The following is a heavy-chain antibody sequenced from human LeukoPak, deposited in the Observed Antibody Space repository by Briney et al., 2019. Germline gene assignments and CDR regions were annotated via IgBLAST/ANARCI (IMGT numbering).Heavy chain of an antibody. D-gene: IGHD6-13*01. CDR1: GYSFTNYW. Sequence: GESLKISCKGSGYSFTNYWIGWVRQMPGKGLEWMGIIYPDDSDTRNSPSFQGQVTISVDKSLSTAYLQWNSLKASDTAIYYCAKILDFHETSGWYAFFDYWGQGTLVTVSS. J-gene: IGHJ4*02. CDR2: IYPDDSDT. CDR3: AKILDFHETSGWYAFFDY. V-gene: IGHV5-51*01.